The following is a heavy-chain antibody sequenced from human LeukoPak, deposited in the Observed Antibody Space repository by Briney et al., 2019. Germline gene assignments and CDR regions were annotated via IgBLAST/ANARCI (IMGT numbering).Heavy chain of an antibody. CDR2: ISSSSSTI. J-gene: IGHJ4*02. CDR1: GFTFSSYS. CDR3: ARELLLRYFDW. V-gene: IGHV3-48*04. D-gene: IGHD3-9*01. Sequence: PGGSLRLSCAASGFTFSSYSMNWVRQAPGKGLEWVSYISSSSSTIYYADSVKGRFTISRDNAKNSLYLQMNSLRAEDTAVYYCARELLLRYFDWLGQGTLVTVSS.